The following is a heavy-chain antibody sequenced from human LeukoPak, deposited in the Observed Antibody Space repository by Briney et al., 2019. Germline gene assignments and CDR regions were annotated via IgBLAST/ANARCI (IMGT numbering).Heavy chain of an antibody. J-gene: IGHJ4*02. D-gene: IGHD3-22*01. CDR1: GFTFSDYY. Sequence: GGSLRLSCAASGFTFSDYYMSWIRQAPGKGLEWVSYISSSGSAIYYADSVKGRFTISRDNAKNSLYLQMNSLRAEDTALYYCAKEHDSSGYYYAGIDYWGQGTLVTVSS. V-gene: IGHV3-11*01. CDR3: AKEHDSSGYYYAGIDY. CDR2: ISSSGSAI.